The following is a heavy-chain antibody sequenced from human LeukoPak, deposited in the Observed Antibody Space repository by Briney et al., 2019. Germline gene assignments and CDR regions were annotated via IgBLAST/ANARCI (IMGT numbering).Heavy chain of an antibody. V-gene: IGHV3-64*01. CDR2: ITSNGAST. CDR3: ARDFGVTGKVDY. Sequence: GGPLRLPCAASGFTFSRYAMHWARQAPGKGRELVSAITSNGASTYYANSVEGRFTISRDNSKYTLYLQLGTLRAEDLAVYYCARDFGVTGKVDYWGQGTLVTVSS. D-gene: IGHD1-20*01. J-gene: IGHJ4*02. CDR1: GFTFSRYA.